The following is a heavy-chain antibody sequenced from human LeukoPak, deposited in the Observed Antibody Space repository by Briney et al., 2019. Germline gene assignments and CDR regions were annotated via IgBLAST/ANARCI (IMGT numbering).Heavy chain of an antibody. V-gene: IGHV1-24*01. J-gene: IGHJ4*02. D-gene: IGHD5-18*01. CDR1: GYTLTELS. Sequence: GASVKVSCKVSGYTLTELSMHWVRQAPGKGLEWMGGFDPEDGETIYAQKFQGRVTITRNTSISTAYMELSSLRSEDTAVYYCARGVRGYSYGYGFDYWGQGTLVTVSS. CDR3: ARGVRGYSYGYGFDY. CDR2: FDPEDGET.